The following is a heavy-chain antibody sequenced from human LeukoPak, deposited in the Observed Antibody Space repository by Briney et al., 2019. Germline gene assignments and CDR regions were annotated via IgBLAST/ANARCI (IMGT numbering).Heavy chain of an antibody. CDR3: NRYGSGWYNSDY. CDR2: IRSTTYGGTT. CDR1: GFTFGDYA. J-gene: IGHJ4*02. D-gene: IGHD6-19*01. Sequence: PGRSLRLSCTASGFTFGDYAMSWVRQAPGKGLEWVGFIRSTTYGGTTEYAASVKGRFTISRDDSKSIAYLQMNSLKTEDTAVYYCNRYGSGWYNSDYWGQGTLVTVSS. V-gene: IGHV3-49*04.